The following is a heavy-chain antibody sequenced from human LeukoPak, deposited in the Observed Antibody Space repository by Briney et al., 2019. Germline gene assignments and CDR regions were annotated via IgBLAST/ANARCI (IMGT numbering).Heavy chain of an antibody. CDR2: TSHSGNT. CDR3: ARSPLSTVTTFDN. Sequence: SETLSLTCAVSGGSISSDYWWSWVRQPPGKGLEWIGETSHSGNTNYNPSLKSRVTISLDTSKTQFSLRLSSVTAADTAVYYCARSPLSTVTTFDNWGQGTLVTVSS. CDR1: GGSISSDYW. J-gene: IGHJ4*02. V-gene: IGHV4-4*02. D-gene: IGHD1-1*01.